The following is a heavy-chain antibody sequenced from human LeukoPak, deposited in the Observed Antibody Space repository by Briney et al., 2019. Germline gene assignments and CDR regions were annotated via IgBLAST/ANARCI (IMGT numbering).Heavy chain of an antibody. CDR1: GFTFSDYT. D-gene: IGHD2-2*01. J-gene: IGHJ4*02. Sequence: GGSLRLSCAASGFTFSDYTINWVRQAPGKGLEWVANIRQDGGEKKYVDSVKGRFTISRDNAKNSLYLQMNSLRAEDSAVYYCARTTSTTCYEKWGQGTLVTVSS. V-gene: IGHV3-7*01. CDR3: ARTTSTTCYEK. CDR2: IRQDGGEK.